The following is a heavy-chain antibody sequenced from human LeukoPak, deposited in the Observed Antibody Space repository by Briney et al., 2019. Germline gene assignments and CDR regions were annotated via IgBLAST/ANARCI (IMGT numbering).Heavy chain of an antibody. CDR2: INTNTGNP. CDR3: AGGGRSWFGELLQEDYYYMDV. CDR1: GYTFTSYA. Sequence: ASVKVSCKASGYTFTSYAMNCVRQAPGQGLEWMGWINTNTGNPTYAQGFTGRFVFSLDTPVSTAYLQISSLKAEDTAVYYCAGGGRSWFGELLQEDYYYMDVWGKGTTVTVSS. D-gene: IGHD3-10*01. V-gene: IGHV7-4-1*02. J-gene: IGHJ6*03.